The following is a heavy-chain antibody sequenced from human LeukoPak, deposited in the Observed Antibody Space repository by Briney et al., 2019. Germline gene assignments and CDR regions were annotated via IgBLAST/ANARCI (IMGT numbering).Heavy chain of an antibody. CDR1: GYTFTDYY. CDR3: ARDLNDFWSGYHY. CDR2: INPNSGGT. D-gene: IGHD3-3*01. Sequence: GASVKVSCKASGYTFTDYYMHWVRQAPGQGLEWMGWINPNSGGTNYAQKFQGRVTMTRDTSISTAYMELSGLRSDDTAVYYCARDLNDFWSGYHYWGQGTLVTVSS. J-gene: IGHJ4*02. V-gene: IGHV1-2*02.